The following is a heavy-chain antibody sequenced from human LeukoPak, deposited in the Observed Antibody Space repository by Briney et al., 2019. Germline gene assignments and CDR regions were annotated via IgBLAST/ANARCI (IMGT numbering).Heavy chain of an antibody. CDR1: GFTVSSNY. V-gene: IGHV3-21*01. CDR2: ISSSSSYI. CDR3: ARAAVAGKNDFDY. D-gene: IGHD6-19*01. J-gene: IGHJ4*02. Sequence: GGSLRLSCAASGFTVSSNYMSWVRQPPGKGLEWVSSISSSSSYIYYADSVKGRFTISRDNAKNSLYLQMNSLRAEDTAVYYCARAAVAGKNDFDYWGQGTLVTVSS.